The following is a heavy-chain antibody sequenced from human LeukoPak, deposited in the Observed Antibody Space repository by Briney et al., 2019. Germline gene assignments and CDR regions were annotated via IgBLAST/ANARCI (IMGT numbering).Heavy chain of an antibody. J-gene: IGHJ6*02. CDR2: INGTGSTT. CDR1: GGSISSSSY. V-gene: IGHV3-23*01. Sequence: ETLSLTCTVSGGSISSSSYYWGWIRQPPGKGLEWVAAINGTGSTTYHADSVKGRFTISRDNSKNTLYLQMNSLRSEDTATYYCCDGMDVWGQGTTVAVSS. CDR3: CDGMDV.